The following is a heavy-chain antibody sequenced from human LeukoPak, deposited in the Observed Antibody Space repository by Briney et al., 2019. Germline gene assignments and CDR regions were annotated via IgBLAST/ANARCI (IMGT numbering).Heavy chain of an antibody. J-gene: IGHJ6*03. CDR2: AFYTGKT. CDR1: GGSISIRGHY. D-gene: IGHD5-18*01. CDR3: ARGVYSYGYVRRRNYYYMDV. V-gene: IGHV4-39*01. Sequence: SETLSLTCTVSGGSISIRGHYWGWIRQSPGKGLEWIGSAFYTGKTYSNPSLRRRVTISVDTSTNQFSLKLSSVTAADTAVYYCARGVYSYGYVRRRNYYYMDVWGKGTTVTVSS.